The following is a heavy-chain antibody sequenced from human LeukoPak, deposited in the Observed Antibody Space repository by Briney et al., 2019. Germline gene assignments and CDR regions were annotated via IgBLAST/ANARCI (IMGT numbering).Heavy chain of an antibody. CDR1: GYTFTGYY. D-gene: IGHD3-10*01. CDR3: ARDGAGRFFGEQTYYFDY. Sequence: ASVKVSCKASGYTFTGYYMHWVRQAPGQGLEWMGWINPNSGGTNYAQRFQGRVTMTRDTSISTAYMELSRLRSDDTAVYYCARDGAGRFFGEQTYYFDYWGQGTLVTVSS. CDR2: INPNSGGT. V-gene: IGHV1-2*02. J-gene: IGHJ4*02.